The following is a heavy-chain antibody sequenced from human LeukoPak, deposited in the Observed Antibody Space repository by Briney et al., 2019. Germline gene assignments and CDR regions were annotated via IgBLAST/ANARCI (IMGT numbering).Heavy chain of an antibody. V-gene: IGHV4-61*02. CDR2: IHTSGST. CDR3: ARVEVLYSSSWITTDY. J-gene: IGHJ4*02. Sequence: SETLSLTCTVSGDSINSGSYFWSWIRQPAGKGLEWIGRIHTSGSTNYNPSLKSRVTISVDTSKNQFSLKLSSVTAADTAVYYCARVEVLYSSSWITTDYWGQGTLVTVSS. D-gene: IGHD6-13*01. CDR1: GDSINSGSYF.